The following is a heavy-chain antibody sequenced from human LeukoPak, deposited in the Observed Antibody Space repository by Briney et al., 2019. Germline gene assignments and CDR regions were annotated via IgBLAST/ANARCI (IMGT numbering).Heavy chain of an antibody. CDR1: GFTFSNYE. D-gene: IGHD3-22*01. V-gene: IGHV3-48*03. CDR3: AKEVTPDRSGFDAFDI. J-gene: IGHJ3*02. Sequence: PPGGSLRLSCAASGFTFSNYEMDWVRQAPGKGLAWVSYISSRGGTIYYADSVKGRFTISRDNAKNSLYLQMNSLRAEDTAVYYCAKEVTPDRSGFDAFDIWGQGTTVTVSS. CDR2: ISSRGGTI.